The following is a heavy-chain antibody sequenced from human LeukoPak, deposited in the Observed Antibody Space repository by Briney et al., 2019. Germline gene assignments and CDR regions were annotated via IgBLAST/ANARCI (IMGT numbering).Heavy chain of an antibody. CDR2: ISAYNGNT. D-gene: IGHD2-15*01. CDR1: GYTFTSYG. V-gene: IGHV1-18*01. CDR3: ARDLLGYCSGGSCYSLDY. Sequence: GASVKGSRKASGYTFTSYGISWVRQAPGQGLEWMGWISAYNGNTKYAQKLQGRVTMTTDTSTSTAYMEPRSLRSDDTAVYYCARDLLGYCSGGSCYSLDYWGQGTLVSVSS. J-gene: IGHJ4*02.